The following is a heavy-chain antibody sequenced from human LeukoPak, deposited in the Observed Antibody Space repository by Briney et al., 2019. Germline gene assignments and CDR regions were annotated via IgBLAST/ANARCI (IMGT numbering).Heavy chain of an antibody. Sequence: PSETLSLTCAVYGGSFSGYYWSWIRQPPEKGLEWIGEINHSGSTNYNPFLKSRVTMSVDTSKNQLSLRLSSVTAADTAVYYCARLFYNYNYRIDYWGQGTLVTVSS. CDR1: GGSFSGYY. D-gene: IGHD1-7*01. V-gene: IGHV4-34*01. CDR2: INHSGST. CDR3: ARLFYNYNYRIDY. J-gene: IGHJ4*02.